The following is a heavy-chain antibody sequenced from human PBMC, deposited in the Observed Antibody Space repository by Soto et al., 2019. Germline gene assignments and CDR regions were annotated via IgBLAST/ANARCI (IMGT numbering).Heavy chain of an antibody. CDR1: GGSISSSSYY. CDR3: ARQGAAYYDFWSGYYSSHYYGMDV. CDR2: IYYSGST. V-gene: IGHV4-39*01. Sequence: QLQLQESGPGLVKPSETLSLTCTVSGGSISSSSYYWGWIRQPPGKGLEWIGSIYYSGSTYYNPSLERRVTISVDTSKNQFSLTLSSVTAADTAVYYCARQGAAYYDFWSGYYSSHYYGMDVWGQGTTVTVSS. J-gene: IGHJ6*02. D-gene: IGHD3-3*01.